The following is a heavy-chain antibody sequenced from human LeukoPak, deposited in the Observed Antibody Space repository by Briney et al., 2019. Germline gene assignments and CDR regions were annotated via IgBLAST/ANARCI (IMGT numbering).Heavy chain of an antibody. CDR3: AREDSSGAFDI. D-gene: IGHD3-22*01. V-gene: IGHV3-33*01. CDR2: IWYDGGIK. CDR1: GFTFNTFG. Sequence: GGSLRLPCAASGFTFNTFGMNWVRQAPGKGLEWVAVIWYDGGIKYYADSVKGRFTVSRDNSKNTLYLQMNSLRVEDTALYYCAREDSSGAFDIWGQGTMVTVSS. J-gene: IGHJ3*02.